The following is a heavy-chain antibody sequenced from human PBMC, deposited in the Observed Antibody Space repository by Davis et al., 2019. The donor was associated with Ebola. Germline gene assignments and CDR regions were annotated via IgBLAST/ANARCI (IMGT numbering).Heavy chain of an antibody. Sequence: AASVKVSCKASGGTFSSYAISWVRQAPGQGLEWMGGIIPIFGTANYAQKFQGRVTITADESTSTAYMELSSLRSDDTAVYYCARVITMIVVEHWFDPWGQGTLVTVSS. D-gene: IGHD3-22*01. CDR3: ARVITMIVVEHWFDP. J-gene: IGHJ5*02. CDR1: GGTFSSYA. CDR2: IIPIFGTA. V-gene: IGHV1-69*13.